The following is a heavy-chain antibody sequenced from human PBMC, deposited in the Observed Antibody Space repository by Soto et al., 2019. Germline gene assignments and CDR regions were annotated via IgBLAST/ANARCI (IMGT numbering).Heavy chain of an antibody. J-gene: IGHJ5*02. Sequence: QVQLVQSGAEVRKPGSSVKVSCKASGGIFSSYGISWVRQAPGQGLEWMGGIIPFFGTANYAEKFQARVTITADKSTSTADMELSSLRSEDTAVSYCARSALPAAINNWFDPGGQGALVTVAS. D-gene: IGHD2-2*01. V-gene: IGHV1-69*06. CDR1: GGIFSSYG. CDR3: ARSALPAAINNWFDP. CDR2: IIPFFGTA.